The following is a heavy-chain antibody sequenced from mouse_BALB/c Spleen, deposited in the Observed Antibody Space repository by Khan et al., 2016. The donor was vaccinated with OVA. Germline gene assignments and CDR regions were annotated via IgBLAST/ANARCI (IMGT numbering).Heavy chain of an antibody. Sequence: VQLKESGGDLVKPGGSLKLSCAASGFTFSTYGMSWVRQTPDKRLEWVATVSTGGGYTYYPDSVKGRFTISRDNAKNTLYLQMSSLKSEDTAMFYCARRAYYYDSEGFAYWGQGTLVTVSA. CDR3: ARRAYYYDSEGFAY. CDR1: GFTFSTYG. D-gene: IGHD1-1*01. V-gene: IGHV5-6*01. CDR2: VSTGGGYT. J-gene: IGHJ3*01.